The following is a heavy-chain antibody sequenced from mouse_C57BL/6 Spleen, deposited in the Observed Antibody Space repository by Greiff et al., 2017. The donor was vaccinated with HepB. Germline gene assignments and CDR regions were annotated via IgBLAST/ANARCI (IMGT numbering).Heavy chain of an antibody. CDR3: AESGRVTTAPYAMDF. CDR2: IDPNSGGT. J-gene: IGHJ4*01. V-gene: IGHV1-72*01. Sequence: VQLQQPGAELVKPGASVKLSCKASGYTFTSYWMHWVKQRPGRGLEWIGMIDPNSGGTKYNEKFKSKATLTVDKPSSTAYMQLSSLTSEASAVYYCAESGRVTTAPYAMDFWGQGTSVTVSS. D-gene: IGHD1-2*01. CDR1: GYTFTSYW.